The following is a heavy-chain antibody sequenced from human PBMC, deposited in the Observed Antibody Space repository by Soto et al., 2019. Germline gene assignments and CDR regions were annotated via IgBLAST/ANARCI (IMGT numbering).Heavy chain of an antibody. V-gene: IGHV1-69*12. D-gene: IGHD3-22*01. CDR1: GGTFTNYA. Sequence: QVQLVQSGAEVKKPGSSVRVSCKASGGTFTNYAVNWVRQAPGQGLEWMGGFIPVLGTASYAQNFQGRVTITADESTSTAYMGLSSLTSEDTALYYCAGTRTYYYNSSGWNWFDTWGQGTLVTVSS. CDR2: FIPVLGTA. CDR3: AGTRTYYYNSSGWNWFDT. J-gene: IGHJ5*02.